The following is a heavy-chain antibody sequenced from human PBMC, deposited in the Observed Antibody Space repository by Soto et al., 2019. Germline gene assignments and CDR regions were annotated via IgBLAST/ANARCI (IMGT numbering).Heavy chain of an antibody. J-gene: IGHJ4*02. CDR3: AKRPLTAAGFDY. Sequence: EVQLLESGGGLVQPGGSLRHSCAASGFTFSTYAMTWVRQAPGKGLEWVSVITGSGGGTYFVDSVKGGFTISRDNSKNTVYLQMNSLRAEDTAVYYCAKRPLTAAGFDYWGQGTLVTVSS. D-gene: IGHD6-13*01. V-gene: IGHV3-23*01. CDR1: GFTFSTYA. CDR2: ITGSGGGT.